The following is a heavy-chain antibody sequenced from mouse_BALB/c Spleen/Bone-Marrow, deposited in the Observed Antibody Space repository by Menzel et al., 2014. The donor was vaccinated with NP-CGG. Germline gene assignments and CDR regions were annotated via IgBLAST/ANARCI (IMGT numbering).Heavy chain of an antibody. CDR1: GLTFSNFG. J-gene: IGHJ4*01. CDR2: ISSGSSTI. D-gene: IGHD1-1*01. CDR3: ARRTSPTGPMDY. V-gene: IGHV5-17*02. Sequence: EVQLQESGGGLVQPGGSRKLPCAASGLTFSNFGMHWVRQAPEKGLEWVAYISSGSSTIYYADTVKGRFTISRDNPKNTLFLQMTSLRSEDTAMYYCARRTSPTGPMDYWGQGTSVTVSS.